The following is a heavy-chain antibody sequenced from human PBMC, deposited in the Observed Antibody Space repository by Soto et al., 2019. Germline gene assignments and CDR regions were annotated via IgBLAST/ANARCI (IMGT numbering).Heavy chain of an antibody. D-gene: IGHD3-10*01. J-gene: IGHJ4*02. CDR2: IYYSGST. CDR3: ARQFASGNYCDY. V-gene: IGHV4-59*08. Sequence: SETLSVTCTVSGGSISSYYWSWIRQPPGKGLEWIGYIYYSGSTNYNPSLKSRVTISVDTSKNQFSLKLSSVTAADTAVYYCARQFASGNYCDYWGQGTLVTVSS. CDR1: GGSISSYY.